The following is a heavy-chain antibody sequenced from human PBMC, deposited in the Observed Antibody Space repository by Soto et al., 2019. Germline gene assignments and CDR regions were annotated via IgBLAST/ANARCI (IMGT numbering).Heavy chain of an antibody. D-gene: IGHD2-15*01. CDR1: WLPFCRYA. J-gene: IGHJ4*02. Sequence: GGALRLCFGASWLPFCRYAMGWVRPAPGTGLEWVSVIDGSGGSTSFADSVKGRFSISRDNSKNTLYLHMNSLRAEDTARYYCAKEIVAAAYAETSPFDFWGQGIVVTVSS. CDR2: IDGSGGST. V-gene: IGHV3-23*01. CDR3: AKEIVAAAYAETSPFDF.